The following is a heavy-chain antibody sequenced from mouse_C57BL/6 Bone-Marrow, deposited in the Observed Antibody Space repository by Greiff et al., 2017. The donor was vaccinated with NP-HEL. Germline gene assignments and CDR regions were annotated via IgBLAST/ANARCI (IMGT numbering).Heavy chain of an antibody. CDR2: ISNGGGST. CDR3: ARQTVYYGSSWGWFAY. Sequence: EVQGVESGGGLVQPGGSLKLSCAASGFTFSDYYMYWVRQTPEKRLEWVAYISNGGGSTYYPDTVKGRFTISRDNAKNTLYLQMSRLKSEDTAMYYCARQTVYYGSSWGWFAYWGQGTLVTVSA. V-gene: IGHV5-12*01. J-gene: IGHJ3*01. D-gene: IGHD1-1*01. CDR1: GFTFSDYY.